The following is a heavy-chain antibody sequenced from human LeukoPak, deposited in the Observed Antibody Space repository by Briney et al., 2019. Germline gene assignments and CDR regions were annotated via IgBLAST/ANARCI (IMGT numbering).Heavy chain of an antibody. CDR1: GFTFSSYG. V-gene: IGHV3-30*02. CDR3: AKGGKQQLVRWGIDY. CDR2: IRYDGSNK. J-gene: IGHJ4*02. D-gene: IGHD6-13*01. Sequence: TGGSLRLSCAASGFTFSSYGMHWVRQAPGRGLEWVAFIRYDGSNKYYADSVKGRFTISRDNSKNTLYLQMNSLRAEDTAVYYCAKGGKQQLVRWGIDYWGQGTLVTVSS.